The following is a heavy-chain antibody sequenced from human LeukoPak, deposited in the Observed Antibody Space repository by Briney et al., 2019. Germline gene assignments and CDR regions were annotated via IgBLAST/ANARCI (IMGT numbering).Heavy chain of an antibody. D-gene: IGHD3-22*01. Sequence: VSVKVSCKASGYSFSGHYIHWVRQAPGQGLEWMGWINPNSGATNYAQKFQGTVTMTRDTSTNTAYMQLSRLRSDDTAVYYCARDHNYFDTTAYYGMDCWGQGTLVTVSS. CDR1: GYSFSGHY. CDR2: INPNSGAT. V-gene: IGHV1-2*02. CDR3: ARDHNYFDTTAYYGMDC. J-gene: IGHJ4*02.